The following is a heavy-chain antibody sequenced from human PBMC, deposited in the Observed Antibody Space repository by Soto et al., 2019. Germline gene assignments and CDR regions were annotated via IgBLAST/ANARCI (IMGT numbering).Heavy chain of an antibody. Sequence: QVQLQESGPGLVKPSQTLSLTCTVSGGSIGSGGYYWDWIRQHPGKGPEWIGYIHYSGNTYYNPSLKIRLTISLDTSKNQFSLHLSSVTAADTAVYYCATNHDDISGRTPLLFDSWGQGTLVTVSS. CDR2: IHYSGNT. D-gene: IGHD3-22*01. J-gene: IGHJ4*02. CDR3: ATNHDDISGRTPLLFDS. CDR1: GGSIGSGGYY. V-gene: IGHV4-31*03.